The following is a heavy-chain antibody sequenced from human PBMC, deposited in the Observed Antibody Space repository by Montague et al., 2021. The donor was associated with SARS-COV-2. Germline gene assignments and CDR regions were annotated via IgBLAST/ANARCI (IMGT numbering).Heavy chain of an antibody. CDR3: AHPRAYCSDTTFYPNWNFDL. J-gene: IGHJ2*01. CDR1: GFSLKTSGEG. Sequence: PALVKPTQTLTLTCTFSGFSLKTSGEGVGWIRQSPGKAPEWLALIYWSDDKNYSPSLKSRLTISKDTSKNQVVLSMTNMGPVDTATYYCAHPRAYCSDTTFYPNWNFDLWGRGTLVTVSS. D-gene: IGHD2-2*01. V-gene: IGHV2-5*01. CDR2: IYWSDDK.